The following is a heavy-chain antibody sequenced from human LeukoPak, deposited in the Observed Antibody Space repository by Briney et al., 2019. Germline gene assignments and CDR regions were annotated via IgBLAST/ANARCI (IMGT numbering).Heavy chain of an antibody. CDR1: GGSFSGYY. D-gene: IGHD2-21*02. V-gene: IGHV4-34*01. J-gene: IGHJ5*02. CDR3: ASLASCGGDCHSGWFDP. CDR2: INHSGST. Sequence: SETLSLTCAVYGGSFSGYYWSWIRQPPGKGLEWIGEINHSGSTNYNPSLKSRVTISVDTSKNQFSLKLSSVTAADTAVYYCASLASCGGDCHSGWFDPWGQGTLVTVSS.